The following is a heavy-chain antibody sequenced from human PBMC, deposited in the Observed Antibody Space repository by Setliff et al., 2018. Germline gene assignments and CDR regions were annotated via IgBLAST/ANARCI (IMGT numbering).Heavy chain of an antibody. CDR3: ARDREQWLVPSYYYYYYGMDV. J-gene: IGHJ6*02. Sequence: ASVKVSCKASGYTFTSYGISWVRQAPGQGLEWMGWISAYNGNTNYAQKLQGRVTMTTDTSTSTAYMELSSQSSEDTAVYYCARDREQWLVPSYYYYYYGMDVWGQGTTVTVSS. CDR1: GYTFTSYG. D-gene: IGHD6-19*01. V-gene: IGHV1-18*01. CDR2: ISAYNGNT.